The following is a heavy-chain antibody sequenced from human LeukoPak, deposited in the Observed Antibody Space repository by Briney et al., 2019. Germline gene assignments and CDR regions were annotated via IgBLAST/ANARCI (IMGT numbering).Heavy chain of an antibody. CDR3: ARAGPIDY. CDR2: IDSGGNT. Sequence: GGSLRLACAASGFTVSSNSMSWVRQAPGKWLEWVSVIDSGGNTYYADSVKGRFTISRDNSKNTVYLQMNSLRAEDTAVYYCARAGPIDYWGQGTLVTVSS. V-gene: IGHV3-53*01. J-gene: IGHJ4*02. CDR1: GFTVSSNS.